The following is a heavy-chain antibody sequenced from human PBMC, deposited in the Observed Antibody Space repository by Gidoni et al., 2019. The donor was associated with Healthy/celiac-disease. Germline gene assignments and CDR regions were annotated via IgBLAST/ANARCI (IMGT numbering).Heavy chain of an antibody. V-gene: IGHV4-39*01. D-gene: IGHD2-15*01. CDR1: GGSISSSSYH. Sequence: QLQLQESGPGLVKPSETLSLTCTVSGGSISSSSYHWGWIRQPPGKGLEWIGSIYYSGSTYYNPSLKSRVTISVDTSKNQFSLKLSSVTAADTAVYYCAGAVVAATYWYFDLWGRGTLVTVSS. CDR3: AGAVVAATYWYFDL. J-gene: IGHJ2*01. CDR2: IYYSGST.